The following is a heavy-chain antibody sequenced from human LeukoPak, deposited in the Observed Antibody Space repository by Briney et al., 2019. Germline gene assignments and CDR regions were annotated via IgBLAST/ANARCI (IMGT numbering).Heavy chain of an antibody. J-gene: IGHJ5*02. CDR3: ATATCSGGSCYSNWFDP. CDR1: GGTFSRYV. V-gene: IGHV1-69*13. Sequence: WASVEVSCKASGGTFSRYVINWVRQAPGQGLEWMGGIIPIFGTANYAQKFQGRVTITADESTSTAYMELSSLESEDTAVYYCATATCSGGSCYSNWFDPWGQGTLVTVSS. CDR2: IIPIFGTA. D-gene: IGHD2-15*01.